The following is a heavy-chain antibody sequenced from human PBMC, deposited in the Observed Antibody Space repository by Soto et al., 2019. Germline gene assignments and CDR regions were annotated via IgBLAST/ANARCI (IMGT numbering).Heavy chain of an antibody. CDR1: GGSISSYY. Sequence: SETLSLTCTVSGGSISSYYWSWIRQPAGKGLEWIGRIYTSGRTNYNPSLKSRVTMSVDTSKNQFSLKLSSVTAADTAVYYCATIMPGYSYGPTYYFDDCGQGTLVTVSS. CDR2: IYTSGRT. CDR3: ATIMPGYSYGPTYYFDD. J-gene: IGHJ4*02. V-gene: IGHV4-4*07. D-gene: IGHD5-18*01.